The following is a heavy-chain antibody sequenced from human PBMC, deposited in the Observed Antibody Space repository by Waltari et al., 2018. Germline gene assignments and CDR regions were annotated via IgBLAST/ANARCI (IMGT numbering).Heavy chain of an antibody. Sequence: QVQLQESGPGLVKPSETLSLTCAVSGYSLSSGYYWGWIRQPPGKGLEWIGSIYHSGSTYYNPSLKSRVTISVDTSKNQFSLKLSSVTAADTAVYYCARVEYGYYFDYWGQGTLVTVSS. CDR1: GYSLSSGYY. D-gene: IGHD4-17*01. V-gene: IGHV4-38-2*01. J-gene: IGHJ4*02. CDR2: IYHSGST. CDR3: ARVEYGYYFDY.